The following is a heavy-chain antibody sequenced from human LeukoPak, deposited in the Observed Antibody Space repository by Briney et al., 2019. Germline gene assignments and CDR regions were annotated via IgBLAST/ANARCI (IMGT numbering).Heavy chain of an antibody. J-gene: IGHJ4*02. Sequence: NPGGSLRLSCAASGFTFSSYSMNWVRQAPGKGLEWVSSISSSSSYIYYADSVKGRFTISRDNAKNSLYLQMNSLRAEDTAVYYCAGGGVTTSFYFDYWGQGTLVTVSS. V-gene: IGHV3-21*01. CDR1: GFTFSSYS. CDR3: AGGGVTTSFYFDY. CDR2: ISSSSSYI. D-gene: IGHD4-11*01.